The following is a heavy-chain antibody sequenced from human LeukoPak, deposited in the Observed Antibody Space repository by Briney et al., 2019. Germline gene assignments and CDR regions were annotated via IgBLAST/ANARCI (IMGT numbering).Heavy chain of an antibody. J-gene: IGHJ4*02. CDR1: GFSLSTSGMC. D-gene: IGHD5-18*01. CDR3: ARIPGYSYGWGADY. CDR2: IDWYDDK. Sequence: SGPTLVNPTQTLTLTCTFSGFSLSTSGMCVSWIRQPPGKALEWLARIDWYDDKYYSTSLKTRLTISKDTSKNQVVLTMTNMDPVDTATYYCARIPGYSYGWGADYWGQGTLVTVSS. V-gene: IGHV2-70*11.